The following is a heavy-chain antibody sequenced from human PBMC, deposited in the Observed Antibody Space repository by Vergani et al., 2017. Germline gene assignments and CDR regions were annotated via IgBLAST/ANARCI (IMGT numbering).Heavy chain of an antibody. V-gene: IGHV1-69*01. CDR3: AKVRNTYYYDSSGPPGFDY. CDR2: IIPIFGTA. Sequence: QVQLVQSGAEVKKPGSSVKVSCKASGGTFSSYAISWVRQAPGQGLEWMGGIIPIFGTANYAQKFQGRVTITADESTSTAYMELSSLRAEDTALYYCAKVRNTYYYDSSGPPGFDYWGQGTLVTVSS. D-gene: IGHD3-22*01. CDR1: GGTFSSYA. J-gene: IGHJ4*02.